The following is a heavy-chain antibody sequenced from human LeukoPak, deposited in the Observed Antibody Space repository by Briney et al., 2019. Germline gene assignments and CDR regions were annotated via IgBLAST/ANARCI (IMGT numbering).Heavy chain of an antibody. Sequence: GGSLRLSCAASGFTFSRYWMSWVRQAPGKGLECVANIEEDGSEKYYVDSVKGRFTISRDNAKNSLYLQMNSLRAEDTAVYYCARDWLAGNPYHAFDLWGKGTMVTVSS. V-gene: IGHV3-7*01. CDR3: ARDWLAGNPYHAFDL. CDR2: IEEDGSEK. D-gene: IGHD3-22*01. J-gene: IGHJ3*01. CDR1: GFTFSRYW.